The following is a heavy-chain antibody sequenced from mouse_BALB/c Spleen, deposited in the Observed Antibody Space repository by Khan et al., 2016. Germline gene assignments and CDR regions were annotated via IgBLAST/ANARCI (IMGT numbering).Heavy chain of an antibody. CDR3: ASYYGSSYYYVDY. V-gene: IGHV1-87*01. CDR2: IYPGDGDT. D-gene: IGHD1-1*01. Sequence: QVQLQQPGAELARPGASVKLSCKASGYTFTSYCMQWVKQRLGQGLEWSGAIYPGDGDTRYTPKFKGKATFTADKSSSTAYMQLSSLASEDSAVYYCASYYGSSYYYVDYWGQGTTLTVS. CDR1: GYTFTSYC. J-gene: IGHJ2*01.